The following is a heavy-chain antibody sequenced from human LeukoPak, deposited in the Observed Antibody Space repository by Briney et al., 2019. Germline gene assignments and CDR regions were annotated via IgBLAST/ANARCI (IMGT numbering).Heavy chain of an antibody. CDR2: ISSSSTYI. D-gene: IGHD2-2*01. CDR1: GFTFSSYS. J-gene: IGHJ6*04. CDR3: ASNVVVPALAPDV. V-gene: IGHV3-21*01. Sequence: GGSLRLSCAASGFTFSSYSMNWVRQAPGKGLEWVSSISSSSTYIYYADSVKGRVTISRDNAKNSLYLQMNSLRAEDTAVYYCASNVVVPALAPDVWGKGTTVAVSS.